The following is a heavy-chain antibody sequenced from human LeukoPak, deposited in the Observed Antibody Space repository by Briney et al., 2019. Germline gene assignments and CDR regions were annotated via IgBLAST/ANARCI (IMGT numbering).Heavy chain of an antibody. CDR1: GFTFSSYA. Sequence: GGSLRLSCAASGFTFSSYAMSWVRQAPGKGLEWVSAISGSGGSTYYADPVKGRFTISRDSSKNTLYLQMNSLRAEDTAVYYCASKRGYSYGYADYWGQGTLVTVSS. D-gene: IGHD5-18*01. J-gene: IGHJ4*02. CDR2: ISGSGGST. CDR3: ASKRGYSYGYADY. V-gene: IGHV3-23*01.